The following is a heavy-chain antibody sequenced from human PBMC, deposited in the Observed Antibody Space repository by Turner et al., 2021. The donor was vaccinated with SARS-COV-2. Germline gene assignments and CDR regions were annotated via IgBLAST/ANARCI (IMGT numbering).Heavy chain of an antibody. CDR1: GFTFSSYA. CDR2: ISGSGGST. CDR3: AKVGGWELRRKWFFDL. D-gene: IGHD1-26*01. Sequence: EVQLLESGGGLVQPGGSLRLSCAASGFTFSSYAMSWVRQAPGKGLEWVSAISGSGGSTYYADSVKGRFTISRDNSKSTLYLQMNSLRAEDTAVYYCAKVGGWELRRKWFFDLWGRGTLVSVSS. J-gene: IGHJ2*01. V-gene: IGHV3-23*01.